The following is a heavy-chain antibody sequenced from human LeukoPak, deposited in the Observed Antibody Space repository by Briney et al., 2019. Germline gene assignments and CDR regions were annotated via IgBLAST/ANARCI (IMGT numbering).Heavy chain of an antibody. J-gene: IGHJ4*02. D-gene: IGHD4/OR15-4a*01. V-gene: IGHV3-74*01. CDR1: GCTFSSYW. Sequence: GGSLRLSCAASGCTFSSYWMHWVRQAPGKGLVWVSRINSDGSSYADSVKGRFTISRDNAKNTLYLQMSRLRDEDPSVYYWIRESYGALWDWGQGTLVTVSS. CDR2: INSDGS. CDR3: IRESYGALWD.